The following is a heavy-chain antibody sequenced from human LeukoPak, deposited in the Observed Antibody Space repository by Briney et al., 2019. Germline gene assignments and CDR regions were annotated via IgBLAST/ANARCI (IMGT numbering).Heavy chain of an antibody. CDR2: ISSSSSYI. CDR3: ARGATGAFDY. D-gene: IGHD5-12*01. CDR1: GFTFSSYE. V-gene: IGHV3-21*01. J-gene: IGHJ4*02. Sequence: GGSLRLSCAASGFTFSSYEMNWVRQAPGKGLEWVSSISSSSSYIYYADSVKGRFTISRDNAKNSLYLQMNSLRAEDTAVYYCARGATGAFDYWGQGTLVTVSS.